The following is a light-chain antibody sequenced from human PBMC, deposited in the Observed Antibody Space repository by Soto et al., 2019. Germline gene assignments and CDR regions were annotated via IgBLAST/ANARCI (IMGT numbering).Light chain of an antibody. J-gene: IGLJ1*01. Sequence: QSVLTQPPSVSAAPGQKVTISCSGSSSNIGNNYVSWYQQLPGTAPKLLIYENNKRPSGIPDRFSGSKSGTSATLGITGLQTGDEVDDYCGTWDSSLSAYVFGTGTKLTVL. CDR2: ENN. CDR3: GTWDSSLSAYV. V-gene: IGLV1-51*02. CDR1: SSNIGNNY.